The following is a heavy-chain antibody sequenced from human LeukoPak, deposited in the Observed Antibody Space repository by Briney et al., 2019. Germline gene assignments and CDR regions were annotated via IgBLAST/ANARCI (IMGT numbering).Heavy chain of an antibody. J-gene: IGHJ4*02. Sequence: GGSLRLSCAASGFTFSSYWMHWVRQAPREGLVWVSRVNSDGSTTSYADSVKGRFTISRDNAKNTLYLQVNSLRAEDTAVYHCARSGAYTGSTWTFDSWGQGALVTVSS. CDR2: VNSDGSTT. D-gene: IGHD6-13*01. V-gene: IGHV3-74*01. CDR3: ARSGAYTGSTWTFDS. CDR1: GFTFSSYW.